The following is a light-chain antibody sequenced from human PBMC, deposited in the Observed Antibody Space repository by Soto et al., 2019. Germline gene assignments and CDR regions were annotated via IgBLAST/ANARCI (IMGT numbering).Light chain of an antibody. Sequence: QSALTQPRSVSGSPGQSVTISCTGTSSDVGGYNYVSWYQQHPGKSPKLMIYDVSKRPSGVPDRFSGSNSGNTASLTISGRQAEDEADYSCCSYAGSYSYVFGTGTKLTVL. CDR3: CSYAGSYSYV. CDR1: SSDVGGYNY. J-gene: IGLJ1*01. CDR2: DVS. V-gene: IGLV2-11*01.